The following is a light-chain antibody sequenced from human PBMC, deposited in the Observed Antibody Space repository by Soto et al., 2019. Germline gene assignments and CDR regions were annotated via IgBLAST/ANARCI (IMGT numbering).Light chain of an antibody. Sequence: QSALTQPASVSGSPVQPITISCSGTRIDIGAYNYVYWYQHYTGKAPTLVISDVSHQPSGVSSRFSGSKSDNTASLTTSGLQAEAEADYYCSSSTIHSSVVFGGGNKMTAL. CDR1: RIDIGAYNY. J-gene: IGLJ2*01. CDR2: DVS. CDR3: SSSTIHSSVV. V-gene: IGLV2-14*03.